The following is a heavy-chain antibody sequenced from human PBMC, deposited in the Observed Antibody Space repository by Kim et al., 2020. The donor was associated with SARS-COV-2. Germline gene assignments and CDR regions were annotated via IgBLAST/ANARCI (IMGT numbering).Heavy chain of an antibody. V-gene: IGHV4-39*01. Sequence: YYNPSLKSRVNISVDTSKNQFSLKLSSVTAADTAVYYCARQCGGDCYFFYWGQGTLVTVSS. CDR3: ARQCGGDCYFFY. D-gene: IGHD2-21*02. J-gene: IGHJ4*02.